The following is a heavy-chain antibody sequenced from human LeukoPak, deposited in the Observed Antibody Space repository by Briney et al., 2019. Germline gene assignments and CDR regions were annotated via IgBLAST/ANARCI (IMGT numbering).Heavy chain of an antibody. V-gene: IGHV4-59*01. D-gene: IGHD3-10*01. CDR2: IYYSGST. J-gene: IGHJ4*02. Sequence: SETLSLTCTVSGGSISSYYWSWIRQPPGKGLEWIGYIYYSGSTNYNPSLKSRVTISVDTSKNQFSLKLSSVTAADTAVYYCARRRYDSGSYPWVFDYWGQGTLVTVSS. CDR1: GGSISSYY. CDR3: ARRRYDSGSYPWVFDY.